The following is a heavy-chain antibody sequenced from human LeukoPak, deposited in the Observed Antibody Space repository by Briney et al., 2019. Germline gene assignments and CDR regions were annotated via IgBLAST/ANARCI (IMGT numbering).Heavy chain of an antibody. CDR3: ARVRPGWQQLVRSHNWFDP. CDR1: GGAISSSSYY. Sequence: SETLSLTCTVSGGAISSSSYYWGWIRQPPGKGLEWMGSIYYSGSTYYNPSLKSRVTISVDTSKNQFSLKLSSVTAADTAVYYCARVRPGWQQLVRSHNWFDPWGQGTLVTVSS. J-gene: IGHJ5*02. V-gene: IGHV4-39*07. CDR2: IYYSGST. D-gene: IGHD6-13*01.